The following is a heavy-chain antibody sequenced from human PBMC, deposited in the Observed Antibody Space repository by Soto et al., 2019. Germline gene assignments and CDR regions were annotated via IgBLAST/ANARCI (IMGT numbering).Heavy chain of an antibody. J-gene: IGHJ3*02. D-gene: IGHD3-22*01. V-gene: IGHV4-39*01. CDR3: AISGDYYDSSGPAALDI. CDR2: IYYSGST. Sequence: SETLALGCTVSGGSISSSSYYWGWIRQPPGKGLEWIGSIYYSGSTYYNPSLKSRVTISVDTSKNQFSLKLSSVTAADTAVYYCAISGDYYDSSGPAALDIWGQGTMVP. CDR1: GGSISSSSYY.